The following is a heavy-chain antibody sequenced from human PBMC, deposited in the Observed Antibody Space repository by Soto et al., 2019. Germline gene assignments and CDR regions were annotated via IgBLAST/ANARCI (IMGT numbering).Heavy chain of an antibody. Sequence: GGSLRLSCAASGFTFSDYYMSWIRQAPGKGLEWVSYISSSGSTIYYADSVKGRFTISRDNAKNSLYLQMNSLRAEDTAVYYCARPSEACSGGSCRDYYYYYYMDVWGKGTTVTVSS. CDR2: ISSSGSTI. J-gene: IGHJ6*03. D-gene: IGHD2-15*01. CDR3: ARPSEACSGGSCRDYYYYYYMDV. CDR1: GFTFSDYY. V-gene: IGHV3-11*01.